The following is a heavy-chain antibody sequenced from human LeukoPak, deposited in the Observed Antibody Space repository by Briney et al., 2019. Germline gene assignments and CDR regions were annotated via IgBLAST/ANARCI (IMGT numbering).Heavy chain of an antibody. Sequence: VASVKVSCKASGGTFSSYAISWVRQAPGQGLEWMGGIIPIFGTANYAQKFPGRVTITADKSTSTAYMELSSLRSEDTAVYYCAGGYGSARPGSRTYDYWGQGTLVTVSS. D-gene: IGHD3-10*01. J-gene: IGHJ4*02. V-gene: IGHV1-69*06. CDR1: GGTFSSYA. CDR2: IIPIFGTA. CDR3: AGGYGSARPGSRTYDY.